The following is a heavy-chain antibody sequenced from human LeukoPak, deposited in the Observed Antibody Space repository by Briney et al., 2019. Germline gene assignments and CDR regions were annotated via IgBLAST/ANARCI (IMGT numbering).Heavy chain of an antibody. CDR3: ATNYYDSSGYFPDFDY. V-gene: IGHV3-23*01. CDR1: GFTISSYA. J-gene: IGHJ4*02. CDR2: ISGSGRDT. D-gene: IGHD3-22*01. Sequence: PGGSLRLSCAASGFTISSYAMNWVRQAPVKGLEGVSGISGSGRDTYYADSVKGRFTISRDNSKNTLYLQMNSLRADDTAVYYCATNYYDSSGYFPDFDYWGQGALVSVSS.